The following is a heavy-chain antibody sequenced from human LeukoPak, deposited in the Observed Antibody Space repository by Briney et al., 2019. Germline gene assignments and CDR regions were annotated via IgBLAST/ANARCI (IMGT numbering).Heavy chain of an antibody. D-gene: IGHD5-24*01. CDR3: AKAEEMATISADFDY. Sequence: GGSLRLSCAASGFTFSSRGMDWVRQAPGMGLEWVSGVSPSGDITYYADSVKGRFAISRDNSKNTLYLQMNSLRAEDTAVYYCAKAEEMATISADFDYWGQGTLVTVSS. CDR2: VSPSGDIT. V-gene: IGHV3-23*01. CDR1: GFTFSSRG. J-gene: IGHJ4*02.